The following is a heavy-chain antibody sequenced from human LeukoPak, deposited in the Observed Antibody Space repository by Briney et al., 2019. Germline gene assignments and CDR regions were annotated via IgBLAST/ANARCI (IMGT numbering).Heavy chain of an antibody. CDR2: ISGSGGST. D-gene: IGHD6-25*01. CDR3: AKDKRLQPHYFDY. V-gene: IGHV3-23*01. Sequence: GGSLRLSCAASGFTFSSYAMSWVRQSPGKGLEWGSAISGSGGSTYYADSVKGRFTISRDNSKNTLYLQMNSLRAEDTAVYYCAKDKRLQPHYFDYWGQGTLVTVSS. CDR1: GFTFSSYA. J-gene: IGHJ4*02.